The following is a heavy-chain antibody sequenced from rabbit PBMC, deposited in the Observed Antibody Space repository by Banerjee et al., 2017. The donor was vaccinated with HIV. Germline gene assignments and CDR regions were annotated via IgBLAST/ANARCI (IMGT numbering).Heavy chain of an antibody. V-gene: IGHV1S43*01. J-gene: IGHJ4*01. CDR1: GFSFSSSYW. Sequence: QSLEESGGGLVQPEGSLTLTCTASGFSFSSSYWICWVRQAPGKGLELIACIVSSSGSTRYASWVNGRFTISRSTSLNTVDLKMTSLTAADTATYFCARDGYAGYGYPNLWGQGTLVTVS. CDR2: IVSSSGST. D-gene: IGHD7-1*01. CDR3: ARDGYAGYGYPNL.